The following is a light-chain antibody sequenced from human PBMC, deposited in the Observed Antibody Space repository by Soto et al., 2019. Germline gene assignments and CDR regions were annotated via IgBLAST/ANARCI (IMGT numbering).Light chain of an antibody. CDR3: QVWDNSIANYV. V-gene: IGLV3-21*02. CDR1: HLGSKS. J-gene: IGLJ1*01. CDR2: DDS. Sequence: RPHPPSVAVSPGQTARITCGGNHLGSKSVHWYQQKPGQAPVLVVYDDSDRPSGIPERFSGSNSGNTATPTISRVEAGYEADYSCQVWDNSIANYVFGPWTIVPVL.